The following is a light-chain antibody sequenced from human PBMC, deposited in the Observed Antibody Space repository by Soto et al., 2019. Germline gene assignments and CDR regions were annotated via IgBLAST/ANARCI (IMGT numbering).Light chain of an antibody. CDR1: QSLLDSDDGDTF. CDR2: DTD. V-gene: IGKV2-40*01. Sequence: DIVMTQTPLSLPVTPGEPASISCRSSQSLLDSDDGDTFLDWYLQKPGQSPQLLIYDTDTRATCIPDRFSGSGFGTHFTLTISSLEPEDFAMYYCQQSASSVTFGQGTRLEIK. CDR3: QQSASSVT. J-gene: IGKJ5*01.